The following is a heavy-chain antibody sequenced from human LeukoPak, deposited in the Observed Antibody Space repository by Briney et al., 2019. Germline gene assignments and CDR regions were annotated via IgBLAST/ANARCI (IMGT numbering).Heavy chain of an antibody. V-gene: IGHV4-59*01. J-gene: IGHJ5*02. Sequence: KASETLSLTCTVSGGSFSTYYWSWIRQPPGKGLEWIGYIYYSGSTDYNPSLKSRVTMSLDTSKNQFSLKLSSVTAADTAVYYCARQTTEGFDPWGQRVLVTVSS. CDR1: GGSFSTYY. D-gene: IGHD4-17*01. CDR2: IYYSGST. CDR3: ARQTTEGFDP.